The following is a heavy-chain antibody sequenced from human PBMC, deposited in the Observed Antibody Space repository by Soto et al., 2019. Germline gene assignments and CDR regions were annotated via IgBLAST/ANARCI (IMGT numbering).Heavy chain of an antibody. D-gene: IGHD3-9*01. CDR3: ARGNVGYYDILTGYSSGHFDY. CDR1: GGSISSSTYY. J-gene: IGHJ4*02. CDR2: MYYTGNK. V-gene: IGHV4-39*07. Sequence: SETLSLTCTVSGGSISSSTYYWDWIRQPPGKGLEWIGAMYYTGNKNYNPSLESRATISVDTSKNQFSLKLSSVTAADTAVYYCARGNVGYYDILTGYSSGHFDYWGQGTLVTVSS.